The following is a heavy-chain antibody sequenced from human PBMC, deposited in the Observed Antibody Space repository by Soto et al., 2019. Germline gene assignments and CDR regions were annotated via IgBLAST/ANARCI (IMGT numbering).Heavy chain of an antibody. CDR1: GFSLSDNGVG. Sequence: QITLKESGPTLVKRTQTLTLTCTFSGFSLSDNGVGVGWIRQPPGKALEWLALIYWDDEKIYSPSLKTRLTITKDTSKNQVLLTMTNMDPVDTATYYCAHRLTWDAFDICGQGTMVTVSS. J-gene: IGHJ3*02. D-gene: IGHD1-26*01. CDR3: AHRLTWDAFDI. CDR2: IYWDDEK. V-gene: IGHV2-5*02.